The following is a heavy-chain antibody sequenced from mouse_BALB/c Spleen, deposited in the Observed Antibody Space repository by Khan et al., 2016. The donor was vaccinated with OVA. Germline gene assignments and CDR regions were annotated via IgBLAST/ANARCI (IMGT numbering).Heavy chain of an antibody. V-gene: IGHV9-1*02. CDR2: INTYTGEP. CDR1: GYTFKNYG. D-gene: IGHD6-2*01. Sequence: QIQLVQSGPELKKPGETVKISCKASGYTFKNYGMNWVKQAPGKGLKWMGWINTYTGEPTYADEFKGRFVFSLEPSASTAYLQISNLKNEDMTTYFCARISSYWYSDVWGAGTTVTVSS. J-gene: IGHJ1*01. CDR3: ARISSYWYSDV.